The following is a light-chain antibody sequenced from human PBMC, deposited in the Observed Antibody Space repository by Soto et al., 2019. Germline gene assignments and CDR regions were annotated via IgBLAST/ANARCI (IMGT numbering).Light chain of an antibody. Sequence: SYELTQPPSVSVSPGQTARIICSGDALAKQIAYWYQQKPGQAPVLVIYKDRERPSGIPERFSGSNSGTTVTLTISGVQAEDEADYYCQSADSSGTYRVFGGGTKVTVL. V-gene: IGLV3-25*03. CDR3: QSADSSGTYRV. CDR1: ALAKQI. CDR2: KDR. J-gene: IGLJ2*01.